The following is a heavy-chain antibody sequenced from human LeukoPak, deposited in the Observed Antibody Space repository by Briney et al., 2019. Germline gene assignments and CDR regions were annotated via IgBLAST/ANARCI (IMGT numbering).Heavy chain of an antibody. J-gene: IGHJ5*02. V-gene: IGHV1-69*13. Sequence: SVKVSCKASGGTFSSYAISWVRQAPGQGLEWMGGIIPIFGTANYAQKFQGRVTITADESTSTAYMELSSLRSEDTAVYYCARSYYDILTGYPKNNWFDPWGQGTLVTVSS. CDR2: IIPIFGTA. CDR3: ARSYYDILTGYPKNNWFDP. CDR1: GGTFSSYA. D-gene: IGHD3-9*01.